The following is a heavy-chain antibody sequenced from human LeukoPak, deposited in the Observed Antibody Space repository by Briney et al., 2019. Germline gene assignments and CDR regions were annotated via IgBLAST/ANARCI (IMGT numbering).Heavy chain of an antibody. CDR3: ARDDYGDYTFHH. J-gene: IGHJ1*01. CDR1: GGSISSYY. CDR2: IHYSGST. V-gene: IGHV4-59*01. Sequence: SETLSLTCTVSGGSISSYYWSWIRQPPGKGLQWIGYIHYSGSTNYNPSLKSRVTISVDTSKNQFSLKMTSVTAADTAPYYCARDDYGDYTFHHWGQGTLVTVSS. D-gene: IGHD4-17*01.